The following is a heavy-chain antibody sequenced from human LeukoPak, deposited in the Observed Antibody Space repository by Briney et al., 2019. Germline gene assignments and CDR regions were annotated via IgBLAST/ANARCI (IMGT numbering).Heavy chain of an antibody. CDR3: AKSIATREDY. Sequence: GGSLRLSCAASGFTFSNSWMHWVRQAPGKGLMWVSRINTDGSTTTYADSVKGRFTISRDNAKNTLYLQMSGLRAEDTAVYYCAKSIATREDYWGQGTLVTVSS. D-gene: IGHD6-6*01. CDR1: GFTFSNSW. CDR2: INTDGSTT. J-gene: IGHJ4*02. V-gene: IGHV3-74*03.